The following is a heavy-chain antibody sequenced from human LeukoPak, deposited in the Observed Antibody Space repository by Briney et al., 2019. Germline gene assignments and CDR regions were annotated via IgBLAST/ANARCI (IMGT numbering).Heavy chain of an antibody. D-gene: IGHD3-10*01. J-gene: IGHJ4*02. CDR3: ARVGGFGELSPFDF. Sequence: ASVKVSCKTSGYTFNDYSIHWVRQAPGQGLEWMGWIHPNSGGANYAQAFQGRVSMTRDTSITTAYMDLTRVTSDDTAVYYCARVGGFGELSPFDFWGQGTLITVSS. CDR1: GYTFNDYS. V-gene: IGHV1-2*02. CDR2: IHPNSGGA.